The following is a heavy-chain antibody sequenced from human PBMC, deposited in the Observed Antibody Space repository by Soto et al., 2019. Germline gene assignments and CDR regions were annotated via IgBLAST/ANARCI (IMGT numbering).Heavy chain of an antibody. Sequence: GGSLRLSCAASGFTFSSYAMSWVRQAPGKGLEWVSAISGSGGSTYYADSVKGRFTISRDNSKNTLYLQMNSLRAEDTAVYYCAKDRLLGGSGSYYDYWGQGTLVTVSS. CDR1: GFTFSSYA. CDR2: ISGSGGST. J-gene: IGHJ4*02. D-gene: IGHD3-10*01. V-gene: IGHV3-23*01. CDR3: AKDRLLGGSGSYYDY.